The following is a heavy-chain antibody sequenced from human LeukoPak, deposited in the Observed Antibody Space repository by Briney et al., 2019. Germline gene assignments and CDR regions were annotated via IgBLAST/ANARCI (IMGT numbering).Heavy chain of an antibody. D-gene: IGHD3-10*01. V-gene: IGHV1-18*01. CDR1: GYTFTSYG. J-gene: IGHJ4*02. Sequence: ASVKVSCKASGYTFTSYGISWVRQAPGQGLEWMGWISAYNGNTNYAQKLQGRVTMTRNTSISTAYMELSSLRSEDTAVYYCARGLRMVRGAIGYWGQGTLVTVSS. CDR2: ISAYNGNT. CDR3: ARGLRMVRGAIGY.